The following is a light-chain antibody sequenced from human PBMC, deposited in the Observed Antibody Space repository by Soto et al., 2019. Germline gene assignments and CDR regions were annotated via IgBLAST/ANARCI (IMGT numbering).Light chain of an antibody. J-gene: IGKJ4*01. CDR1: QSVSRY. CDR2: DAS. CDR3: QQRSNWPPLT. V-gene: IGKV3-11*01. Sequence: EIVLTQSPATLSLSPGKRATLSCRASQSVSRYLAWYQQKPGQAPRLLIYDASNRATGIPARFSGNGSGTDFTLTISSLEPEDFGVYYCQQRSNWPPLTFGGGTKVDIX.